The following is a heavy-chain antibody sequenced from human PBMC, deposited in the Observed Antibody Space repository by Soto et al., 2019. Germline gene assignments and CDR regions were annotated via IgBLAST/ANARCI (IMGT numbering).Heavy chain of an antibody. J-gene: IGHJ4*02. CDR1: GFTFSSYA. D-gene: IGHD5-18*01. V-gene: IGHV3-23*01. CDR2: ISGSGGST. CDR3: AKTRSRGYSYGCFDY. Sequence: RRLSCAASGFTFSSYAMSWVRQAPGKGLEWVSAISGSGGSTYYADSVKGRFTISRDNSKNTLYLQMNSLRAEDTAVYYCAKTRSRGYSYGCFDYWGQGTLVTVSS.